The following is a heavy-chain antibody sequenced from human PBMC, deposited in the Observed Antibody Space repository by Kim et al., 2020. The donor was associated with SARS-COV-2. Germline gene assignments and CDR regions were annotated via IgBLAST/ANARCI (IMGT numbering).Heavy chain of an antibody. J-gene: IGHJ5*02. CDR2: EGSHK. Sequence: EGSHKSYADPVKGRFTITRDNSRTTLYLKMNSLRAEDTAVSYCARYFSSWGQGTLVTVSS. V-gene: IGHV3-33*01. CDR3: ARYFSS. D-gene: IGHD3-9*01.